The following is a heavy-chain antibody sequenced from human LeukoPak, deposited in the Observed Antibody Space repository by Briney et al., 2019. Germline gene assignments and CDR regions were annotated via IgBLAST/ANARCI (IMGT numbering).Heavy chain of an antibody. CDR3: ATAAVRGVSNWFDP. Sequence: SETLSLTCTVSGGSISSYYWTWIRQPPGKGLEWIGYIYYSGSTNYNPSLKSRVTISVDTSKNQFSLKLSSMIAADTAVYYCATAAVRGVSNWFDPWGQGTLVTVSS. CDR2: IYYSGST. J-gene: IGHJ5*02. CDR1: GGSISSYY. V-gene: IGHV4-59*01. D-gene: IGHD3-10*01.